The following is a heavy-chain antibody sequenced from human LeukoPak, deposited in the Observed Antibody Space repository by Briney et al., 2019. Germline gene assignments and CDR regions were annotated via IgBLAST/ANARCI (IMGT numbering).Heavy chain of an antibody. CDR2: ISWNSGSI. Sequence: PGRSLRLSCAASGFTFDDYAMHWVRQAPGKGLEWVSGISWNSGSIGYADSVKGRFTISRDNAKNSLYLQMNSLRAEDTALYYCAKGDFWSAPPYVLGGQGTLVTVSS. J-gene: IGHJ4*02. V-gene: IGHV3-9*01. D-gene: IGHD3-3*01. CDR1: GFTFDDYA. CDR3: AKGDFWSAPPYVL.